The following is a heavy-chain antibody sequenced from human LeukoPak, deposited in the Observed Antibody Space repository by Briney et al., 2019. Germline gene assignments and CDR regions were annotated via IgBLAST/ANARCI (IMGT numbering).Heavy chain of an antibody. CDR1: GFTFSSYG. V-gene: IGHV3-30*18. J-gene: IGHJ6*03. D-gene: IGHD3-10*01. CDR3: AKDMRRYYYGSGTYYYMDV. Sequence: GGSLRLSCAACGFTFSSYGMHWVRQAPGKGLEWVAVISYDGSNKYYADSVKGRSTISRDNSKNTLYLQMNSLRAEDTAVYYCAKDMRRYYYGSGTYYYMDVWGKGTTVTVSS. CDR2: ISYDGSNK.